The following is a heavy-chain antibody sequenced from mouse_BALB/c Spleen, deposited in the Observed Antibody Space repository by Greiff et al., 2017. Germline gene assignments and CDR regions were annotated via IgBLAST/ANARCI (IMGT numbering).Heavy chain of an antibody. CDR3: SAYDYDEGAWFAY. J-gene: IGHJ3*01. CDR1: GFTFTDYY. D-gene: IGHD2-4*01. V-gene: IGHV7-3*02. CDR2: IRNKANGYTT. Sequence: EVKLVESGGGLVQPGGSLRLSCAPSGFTFTDYYMSWVRQPPGKALEWLGFIRNKANGYTTEYSASVKGRFTIYRDNARNILYLQMSSLRSEDTAMYYCSAYDYDEGAWFAYWGQGTLVTVSA.